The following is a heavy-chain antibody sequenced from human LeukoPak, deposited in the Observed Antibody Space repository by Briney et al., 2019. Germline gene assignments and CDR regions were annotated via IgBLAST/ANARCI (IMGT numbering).Heavy chain of an antibody. D-gene: IGHD4-17*01. V-gene: IGHV3-33*01. CDR2: IWSHGDTK. CDR1: GFVFSTYG. Sequence: PGGSLRLSCAASGFVFSTYGMHWVRQAPGKGLEWVAVIWSHGDTKKYADSMTGRFTISRDNSKNTLYLEMNTLRAEDTAVYYCARDDDYDDHNTFGMWGHGTMVTVSS. J-gene: IGHJ3*02. CDR3: ARDDDYDDHNTFGM.